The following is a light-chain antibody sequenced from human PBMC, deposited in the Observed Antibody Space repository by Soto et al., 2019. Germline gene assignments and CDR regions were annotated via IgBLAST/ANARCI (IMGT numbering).Light chain of an antibody. Sequence: EIVLTQSPATLSLSPGDRATLSCRASQSVNNYLAWYQQKPGQAPRLLIYDASHRATGIPARFSGSGSGTDFTLTISSLESGDFAVYYCQQRSNWLAFGGGTKVEIK. J-gene: IGKJ4*01. CDR1: QSVNNY. CDR3: QQRSNWLA. V-gene: IGKV3-11*01. CDR2: DAS.